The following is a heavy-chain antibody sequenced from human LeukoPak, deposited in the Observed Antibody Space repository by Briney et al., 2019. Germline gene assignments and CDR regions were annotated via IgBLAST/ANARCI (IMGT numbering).Heavy chain of an antibody. Sequence: GGSLRLSCAASGFTFSTHSMNWVRQAPGKGLEWVSYITSSSSTIYYADSVKGRFTISRDNSKSTLYLQMNSLRAEDTAVYYCAAGFYFGDYWGQGTLVTVSS. CDR1: GFTFSTHS. CDR2: ITSSSSTI. D-gene: IGHD3-3*01. V-gene: IGHV3-48*01. CDR3: AAGFYFGDY. J-gene: IGHJ4*02.